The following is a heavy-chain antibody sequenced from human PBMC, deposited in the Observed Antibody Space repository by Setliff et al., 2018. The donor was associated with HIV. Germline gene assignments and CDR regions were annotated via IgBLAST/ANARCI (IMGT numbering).Heavy chain of an antibody. D-gene: IGHD3-3*01. V-gene: IGHV4-61*02. CDR2: IYTSGST. Sequence: SETLSLTCTVSGGSISSGSYFWTWIRQPAGKGLEWIGRIYTSGSTNYNPSLKSRVTISVDTSKNQFSLKLRSVTAADTAVYYCARSTVPVASGYYYFEYWGQGTLVTVSS. CDR1: GGSISSGSYF. CDR3: ARSTVPVASGYYYFEY. J-gene: IGHJ4*02.